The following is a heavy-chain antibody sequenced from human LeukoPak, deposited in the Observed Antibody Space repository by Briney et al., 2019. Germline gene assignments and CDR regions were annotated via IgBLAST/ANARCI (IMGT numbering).Heavy chain of an antibody. CDR3: AREGYGDYHI. CDR1: GLPFSNHW. V-gene: IGHV3-7*01. J-gene: IGHJ3*02. Sequence: GGSLRLSCTVSGLPFSNHWMTWVRKAQPPGLELVPNINQDGSEKYYVDSVKGRFSISRDNAKSSLYLQMNSLRVEETAMYFCAREGYGDYHIWGQGTIVTVSS. CDR2: INQDGSEK. D-gene: IGHD4-17*01.